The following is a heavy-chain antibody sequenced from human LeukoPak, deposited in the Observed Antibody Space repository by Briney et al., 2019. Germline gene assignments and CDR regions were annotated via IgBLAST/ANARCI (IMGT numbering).Heavy chain of an antibody. Sequence: ASVKVSCKASGYTFTDYYMHWVRQAPGQGLEWMGWITPNSGGTNYAQKFQGRVTMTRDTSISTAYMELSRLRSDDTAVYYCARVLSFAPFDIWGQGTMVTVSS. CDR1: GYTFTDYY. V-gene: IGHV1-2*02. CDR2: ITPNSGGT. J-gene: IGHJ3*02. CDR3: ARVLSFAPFDI. D-gene: IGHD3-16*01.